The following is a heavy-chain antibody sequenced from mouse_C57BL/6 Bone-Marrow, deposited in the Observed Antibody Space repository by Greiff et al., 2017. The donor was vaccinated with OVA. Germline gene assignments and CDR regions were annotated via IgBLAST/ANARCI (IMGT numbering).Heavy chain of an antibody. D-gene: IGHD1-1*01. CDR2: IWSGGST. J-gene: IGHJ1*03. CDR1: GFSLTSYG. Sequence: VQLQQSGPGLVQPSQSLSITCTVSGFSLTSYGVHWVRQSPGKGLEWLGVIWSGGSTDYNAAFISRLSISKDNSKSNVVYKMNSLQADDTAIDYCARKEVVATDWYFDVWGKGTTVTVSS. V-gene: IGHV2-2*01. CDR3: ARKEVVATDWYFDV.